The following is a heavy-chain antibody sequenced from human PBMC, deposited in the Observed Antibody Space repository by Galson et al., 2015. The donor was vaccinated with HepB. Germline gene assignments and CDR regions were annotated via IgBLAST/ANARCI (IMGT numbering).Heavy chain of an antibody. J-gene: IGHJ4*02. D-gene: IGHD4-17*01. Sequence: SLRLSCAASGFSFSSYWMDWVRQAPGKGLEWVANIKQDGSDKYYVDSVKGRSTISRDNAKNSLYLQMNSLRAEDTAVYYCARQDYGYYGPWGQGTLVTVSS. V-gene: IGHV3-7*03. CDR3: ARQDYGYYGP. CDR1: GFSFSSYW. CDR2: IKQDGSDK.